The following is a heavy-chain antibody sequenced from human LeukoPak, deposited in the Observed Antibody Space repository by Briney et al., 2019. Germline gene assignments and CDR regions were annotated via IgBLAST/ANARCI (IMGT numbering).Heavy chain of an antibody. Sequence: APVKVSCKASGYTFTSYGISWVRQAPGQGLEWMGIINPSGGSTSYAQKFQGRVTMTRDTSTSTVYMELSSLRSEDTAVYYCAREIGPRQLHLWGAAFDYWGQGTLVTVSS. J-gene: IGHJ4*02. CDR2: INPSGGST. CDR1: GYTFTSYG. D-gene: IGHD5-18*01. V-gene: IGHV1-46*01. CDR3: AREIGPRQLHLWGAAFDY.